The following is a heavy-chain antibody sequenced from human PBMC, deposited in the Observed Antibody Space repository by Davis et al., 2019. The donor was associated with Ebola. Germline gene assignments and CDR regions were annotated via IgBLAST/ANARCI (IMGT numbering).Heavy chain of an antibody. Sequence: MPSETLSLTCAVSGGSISSSNWWSWVRQPPGKGLEWIGEIYHSGNTYYNPSLKSRVSISVDTSKNQFSLKLSSVTAADTAVYYCARSAFGVVTPLDYWGQGTLVTVSA. J-gene: IGHJ4*02. CDR2: IYHSGNT. CDR3: ARSAFGVVTPLDY. D-gene: IGHD3-3*01. CDR1: GGSISSSNW. V-gene: IGHV4-4*02.